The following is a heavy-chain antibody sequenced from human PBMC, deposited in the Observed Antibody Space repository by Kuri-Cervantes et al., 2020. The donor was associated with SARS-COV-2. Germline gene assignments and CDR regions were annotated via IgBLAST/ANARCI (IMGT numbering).Heavy chain of an antibody. CDR2: IYYSGST. D-gene: IGHD3-10*01. CDR1: GGSISSYY. Sequence: SETLSLTCTVSGGSISSYYCSWIRQPPGKGLEWIGYIYYSGSTNYNPSLKSRVIILVDTSKNQFSLKLGSVTAADTAVYYCAGGWDYGSGSYYPRGDYGMDVWGQGTTVTVSS. CDR3: AGGWDYGSGSYYPRGDYGMDV. J-gene: IGHJ6*02. V-gene: IGHV4-59*01.